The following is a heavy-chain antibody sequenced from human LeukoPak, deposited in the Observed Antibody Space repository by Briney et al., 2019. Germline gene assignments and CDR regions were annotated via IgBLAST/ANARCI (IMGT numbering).Heavy chain of an antibody. Sequence: SETLSLTCTVSGGSINSYYWGWIRQPAGKGLDWIGRIYTTGSTHYNPSLKSRLTISVDTSKNQFSLKLTSVTAADTAMYYCARAGYTISYYSLDYWGQGALVTVSS. D-gene: IGHD1-26*01. CDR2: IYTTGST. V-gene: IGHV4-4*07. J-gene: IGHJ4*02. CDR1: GGSINSYY. CDR3: ARAGYTISYYSLDY.